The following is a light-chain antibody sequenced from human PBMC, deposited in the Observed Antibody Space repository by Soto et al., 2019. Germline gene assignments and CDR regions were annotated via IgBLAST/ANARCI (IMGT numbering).Light chain of an antibody. J-gene: IGKJ4*01. V-gene: IGKV1-17*01. Sequence: DIQMTQSPSSLSASVGDRVTITCRAGQGIRNDLSWYQQKPGKAPKRLIYTASSLQSGIPSRFSGSGSGTEFTLRISSLQPEDFATYYCLQHNSYPPTFGGGTKVEIK. CDR2: TAS. CDR1: QGIRND. CDR3: LQHNSYPPT.